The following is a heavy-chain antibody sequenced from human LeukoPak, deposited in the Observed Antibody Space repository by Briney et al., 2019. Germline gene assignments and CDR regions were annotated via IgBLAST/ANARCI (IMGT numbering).Heavy chain of an antibody. CDR1: GFTFSKAW. CDR2: IKTKTDGVTT. J-gene: IGHJ3*02. Sequence: GGSLRLSCAASGFTFSKAWMSWVRPAPGKGLEWVGRIKTKTDGVTTDYAAPVKGRFTISRDDSKTTVYLQMNSLKTEDTAVYFCTGFETSGPDAFDIWGRGTMVTVSS. D-gene: IGHD5-12*01. V-gene: IGHV3-15*01. CDR3: TGFETSGPDAFDI.